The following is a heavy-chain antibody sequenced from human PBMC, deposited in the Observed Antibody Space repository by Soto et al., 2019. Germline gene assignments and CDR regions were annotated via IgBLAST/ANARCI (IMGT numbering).Heavy chain of an antibody. V-gene: IGHV1-3*01. CDR3: ARDGNYDSSPKYYFDY. CDR1: GYTFTSYA. Sequence: ASVKVSCKASGYTFTSYAMHWVRQAPGQRLEWMGWINAGNGNTKYSQKFQGRVTITRDTSASTAYMELSGLRSEDTAVYYCARDGNYDSSPKYYFDYWGQGTLVTVST. CDR2: INAGNGNT. D-gene: IGHD3-22*01. J-gene: IGHJ4*02.